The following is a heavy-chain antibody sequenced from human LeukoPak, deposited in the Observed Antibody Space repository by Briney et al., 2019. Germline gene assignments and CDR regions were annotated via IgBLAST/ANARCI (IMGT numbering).Heavy chain of an antibody. CDR3: ARGCSAGTPHNWFDP. D-gene: IGHD6-13*01. J-gene: IGHJ5*02. CDR2: FYISGST. CDR1: DGSISSYD. V-gene: IGHV4-4*07. Sequence: PSETLSLTCTVSDGSISSYDWSWIRQPAGKGLEWIGRFYISGSTNYTPFLKSRITMSVDTSRNQFSLKLSSVTAADTAVYYCARGCSAGTPHNWFDPWGQGTLVTVSS.